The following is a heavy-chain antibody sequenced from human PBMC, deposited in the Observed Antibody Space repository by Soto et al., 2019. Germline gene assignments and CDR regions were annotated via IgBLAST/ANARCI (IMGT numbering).Heavy chain of an antibody. Sequence: GGSLMLSCAASGFTFSNAWMSWVRQAPGKGLEWVGRIKSETDGGTTDYAAPVKGRFTISRDDPKNTLSLQMNSLKTEDTAVYYCTTARGTYGVEYFQHWGQGTLVTVSS. V-gene: IGHV3-15*01. CDR3: TTARGTYGVEYFQH. D-gene: IGHD4-17*01. CDR1: GFTFSNAW. J-gene: IGHJ1*01. CDR2: IKSETDGGTT.